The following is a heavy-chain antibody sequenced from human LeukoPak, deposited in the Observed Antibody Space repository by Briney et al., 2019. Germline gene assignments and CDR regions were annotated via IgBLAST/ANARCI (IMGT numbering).Heavy chain of an antibody. CDR1: GGSFSGYY. J-gene: IGHJ4*02. CDR2: INHSGST. V-gene: IGHV4-34*01. CDR3: ARGPYCSSTSCYPIYYYFDY. Sequence: PSETLSLTCAVYGGSFSGYYWSWIRQPPGKGLEWIGEINHSGSTNYNPSLKSRVTISVDTSKNQFSLKLSSVTAADTAVHYCARGPYCSSTSCYPIYYYFDYWGQGTLVTVSS. D-gene: IGHD2-2*01.